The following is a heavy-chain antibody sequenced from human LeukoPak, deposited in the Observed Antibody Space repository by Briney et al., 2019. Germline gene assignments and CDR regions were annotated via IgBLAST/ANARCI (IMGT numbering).Heavy chain of an antibody. CDR2: INHSGST. J-gene: IGHJ4*02. CDR3: ARVADCGGDCYQGGPDY. Sequence: SETLSLTCAVYGGSFSGYYWSLIRQPPGKGLEWIGEINHSGSTNYNPSLKSRVTISVDTSKNQFSLKLSSVTAADTAVYYCARVADCGGDCYQGGPDYWGQGTLVTVSS. CDR1: GGSFSGYY. D-gene: IGHD2-21*02. V-gene: IGHV4-34*01.